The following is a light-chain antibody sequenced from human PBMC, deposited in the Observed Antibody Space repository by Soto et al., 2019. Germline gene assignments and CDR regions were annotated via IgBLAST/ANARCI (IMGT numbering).Light chain of an antibody. CDR1: SSDVGSYNL. CDR3: CSYAGSSSFV. CDR2: EDD. V-gene: IGLV2-23*01. Sequence: QSVLTQPASVSGSPGQSITISCTGTSSDVGSYNLVSWYQHHPGKAPKIIIYEDDKRPSGVSYRFSGSKPGHTASLTISGLQAEDEADYYCCSYAGSSSFVFGIGTKVTAL. J-gene: IGLJ1*01.